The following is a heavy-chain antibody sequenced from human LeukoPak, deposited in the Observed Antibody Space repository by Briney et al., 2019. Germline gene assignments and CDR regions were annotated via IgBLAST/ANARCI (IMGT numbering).Heavy chain of an antibody. CDR1: GFTFSGYS. Sequence: PGGSLRLSCAASGFTFSGYSMNWVRQAPGKGLEWVSYISGTSGAIYNADSVAGRFTISRDNAKNSLYLQMNSLRAEDTALYFCARGQGDFWSGSYYYYYMDVWAKGLQSPSP. D-gene: IGHD3-3*01. J-gene: IGHJ6*03. V-gene: IGHV3-48*04. CDR3: ARGQGDFWSGSYYYYYMDV. CDR2: ISGTSGAI.